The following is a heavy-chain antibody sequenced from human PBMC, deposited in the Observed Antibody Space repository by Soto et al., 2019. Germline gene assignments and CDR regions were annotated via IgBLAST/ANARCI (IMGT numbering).Heavy chain of an antibody. D-gene: IGHD2-15*01. CDR3: ARALAAAHRFDY. V-gene: IGHV4-4*02. CDR2: IYHSGST. CDR1: GGSISSSNW. J-gene: IGHJ4*02. Sequence: QVQLQESGPGLVKPSGTLSLTCAVSGGSISSSNWWSWVRQPPGKGLGWIGEIYHSGSTNYNPSLQSRVTISVDKSKNQYSLKLSSVTAADTAVYYCARALAAAHRFDYWGQGTLVTVSS.